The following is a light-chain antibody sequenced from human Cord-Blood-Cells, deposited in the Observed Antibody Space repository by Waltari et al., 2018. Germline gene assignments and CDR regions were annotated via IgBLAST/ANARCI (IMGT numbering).Light chain of an antibody. J-gene: IGLJ3*02. CDR2: DDS. Sequence: SYVLTQPPSVSVAPGKTARITCGGNNIGSKSVHWYKQKPGQAPVLVVYDDSDRPAGSPQRCSGSNSATAAPLTISRVEAGDESDYSCRVWDSSSDHRVFGGGTELTVL. V-gene: IGLV3-21*03. CDR3: RVWDSSSDHRV. CDR1: NIGSKS.